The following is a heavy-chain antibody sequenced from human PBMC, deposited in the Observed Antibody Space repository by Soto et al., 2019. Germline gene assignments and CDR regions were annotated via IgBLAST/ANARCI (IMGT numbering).Heavy chain of an antibody. CDR1: GGSISSYC. CDR3: ARTHMKYYYDSSGYYYSWFDP. D-gene: IGHD3-22*01. CDR2: IYYSGST. Sequence: ETLSITCTVSGGSISSYCWSWIRNPPVKGRECIVYIYYSGSTNYNPSLKSRVTISVDTSKNQFSLKLSSVTAADTAVYYCARTHMKYYYDSSGYYYSWFDPWGQGTLVTVSS. V-gene: IGHV4-59*01. J-gene: IGHJ5*02.